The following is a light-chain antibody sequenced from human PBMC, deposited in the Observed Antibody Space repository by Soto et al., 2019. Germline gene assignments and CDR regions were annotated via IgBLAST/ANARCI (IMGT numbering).Light chain of an antibody. V-gene: IGKV1-27*01. Sequence: DIQMTQYQSSLSASVGDRVTITCRASQGISNYLAWYQQIPGKVPKLLISAASTLQSGVPSRFSGSGSGTHFTLTISSLQPEDVATYYFQQYTNVPTFGGGTKVEIK. CDR3: QQYTNVPT. J-gene: IGKJ4*01. CDR2: AAS. CDR1: QGISNY.